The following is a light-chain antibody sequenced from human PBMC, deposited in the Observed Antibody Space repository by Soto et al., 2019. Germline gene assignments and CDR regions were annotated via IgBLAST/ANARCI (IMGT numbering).Light chain of an antibody. J-gene: IGLJ2*01. Sequence: SYELTQPLSVSVALGQTAKITCGGNNIGSKNVHWYQQKPGQAPVLVIYRDTNRPSGIPERERFSGSNSGNTATLTISRAQAGDEADYYCQVWDSSTVVFGGGTKLTVL. CDR2: RDT. CDR3: QVWDSSTVV. V-gene: IGLV3-9*01. CDR1: NIGSKN.